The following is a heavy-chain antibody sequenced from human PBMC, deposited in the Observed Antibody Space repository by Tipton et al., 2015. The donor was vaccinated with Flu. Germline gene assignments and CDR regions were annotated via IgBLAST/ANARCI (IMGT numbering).Heavy chain of an antibody. J-gene: IGHJ4*02. CDR3: ARSAFRYSSGFDF. CDR1: GYSFTNYW. CDR2: IFPHDSDT. V-gene: IGHV5-51*03. Sequence: VQLVQSGAEVKKSGESLRISCEGSGYSFTNYWIGWVRQVPGKGLEWMGIIFPHDSDTTYSPSFEGQVTISADRSNRVAYLHWSSLMASDTAMYYCARSAFRYSSGFDFWGQGTLVTVSS. D-gene: IGHD3-22*01.